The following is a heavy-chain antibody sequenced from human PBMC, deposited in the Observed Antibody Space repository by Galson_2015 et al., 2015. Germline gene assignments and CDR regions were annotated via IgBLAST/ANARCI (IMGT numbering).Heavy chain of an antibody. CDR2: IIPIFGTA. J-gene: IGHJ6*02. Sequence: SVKVSCKASGGTFSSYAISWVRQVPGQGLEWMGGIIPIFGTANYAQKFQGRVTITADESTSTAYMELSSLRSEDTAVYYCASHRYYYVSWSYYRRGPYYYYGMDVWGQGTTVTVSS. CDR3: ASHRYYYVSWSYYRRGPYYYYGMDV. D-gene: IGHD3-10*01. V-gene: IGHV1-69*13. CDR1: GGTFSSYA.